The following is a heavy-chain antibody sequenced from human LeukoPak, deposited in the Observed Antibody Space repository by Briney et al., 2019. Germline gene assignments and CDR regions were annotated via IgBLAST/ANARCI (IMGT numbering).Heavy chain of an antibody. CDR2: INPLSGGT. CDR3: ARDWPARGYSYDYYFDY. D-gene: IGHD5-18*01. V-gene: IGHV1-2*02. Sequence: ASVKVSCKASGYTFTGYYIHWVRQAPGQGLEWMGWINPLSGGTNYAQKFQGRVTMTRDTSISTVYMELSRLRSDDTAVYYCARDWPARGYSYDYYFDYWGQGTLVTVSS. J-gene: IGHJ4*02. CDR1: GYTFTGYY.